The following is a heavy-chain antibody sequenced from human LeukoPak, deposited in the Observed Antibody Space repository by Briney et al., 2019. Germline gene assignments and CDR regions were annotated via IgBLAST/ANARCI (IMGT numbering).Heavy chain of an antibody. CDR1: GYTFTGYY. CDR2: INPNSGGT. D-gene: IGHD6-13*01. Sequence: ASVKVSCKASGYTFTGYYMHLVRQAPGQGLEWMGRINPNSGGTNYAQKFQGRVTMTRDTSISTAYMELSRLRSDDTAVYYCARYSSRGRWFDPWGHGTLVTVSS. CDR3: ARYSSRGRWFDP. J-gene: IGHJ5*02. V-gene: IGHV1-2*06.